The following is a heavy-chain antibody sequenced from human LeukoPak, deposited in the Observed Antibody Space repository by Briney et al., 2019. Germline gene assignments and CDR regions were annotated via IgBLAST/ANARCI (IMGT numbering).Heavy chain of an antibody. Sequence: PGGSLRLSCAASGFTFEIYDLSWVRQAPGKGLECVSAINRGVGSTYYADSVKGRFTISRDNSKNTLYLQMNNLRADDTAVYYCAKKGQADDDGKPDWGQGTLVTVSS. CDR2: INRGVGST. D-gene: IGHD1-1*01. CDR3: AKKGQADDDGKPD. CDR1: GFTFEIYD. J-gene: IGHJ4*02. V-gene: IGHV3-23*01.